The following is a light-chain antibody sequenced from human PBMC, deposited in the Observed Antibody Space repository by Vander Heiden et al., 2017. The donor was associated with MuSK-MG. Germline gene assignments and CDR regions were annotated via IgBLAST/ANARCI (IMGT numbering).Light chain of an antibody. CDR3: NSRDSSGNDL. CDR2: GKN. V-gene: IGLV3-19*01. J-gene: IGLJ2*01. Sequence: SSELTQHPAVSVALGQTDRITRQRDRLTSSYASRYPQQPGPAPVLVIYGKNNRPSGIPDRFSGSSSGNTASVTITGAQAEDEADYYCNSRDSSGNDLFGGGTKLTVL. CDR1: RLTSSY.